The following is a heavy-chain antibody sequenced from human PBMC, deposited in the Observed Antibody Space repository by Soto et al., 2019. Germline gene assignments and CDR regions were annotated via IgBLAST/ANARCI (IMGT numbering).Heavy chain of an antibody. V-gene: IGHV4-61*01. D-gene: IGHD3-9*01. CDR1: GGSVSSGSYY. J-gene: IGHJ4*02. Sequence: SETLSLTCTVSGGSVSSGSYYWSWIRQPPGKGLEWIGYIYYSGSTNYNPSLKSRVTISVDTSKNQFSLKLSSVTAADTAVYYCARARRNRSILTGPKCCPFDYWGQGTLVTVSS. CDR3: ARARRNRSILTGPKCCPFDY. CDR2: IYYSGST.